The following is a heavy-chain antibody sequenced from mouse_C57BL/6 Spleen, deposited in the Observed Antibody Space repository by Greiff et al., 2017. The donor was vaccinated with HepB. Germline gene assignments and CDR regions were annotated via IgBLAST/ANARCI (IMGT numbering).Heavy chain of an antibody. J-gene: IGHJ4*01. V-gene: IGHV5-17*01. CDR2: ISSVSSTI. CDR1: GFTFSDYG. D-gene: IGHD1-1*01. Sequence: EVKLMESGGGLVKPGGSLKLSCAASGFTFSDYGMHWVRQAPEKGLEWVAYISSVSSTIYYADTVKGRFTITRDNAKNTLFLQMTSLRSEDTAMYYCARGRSSYAMDYWGQGTSVTVSS. CDR3: ARGRSSYAMDY.